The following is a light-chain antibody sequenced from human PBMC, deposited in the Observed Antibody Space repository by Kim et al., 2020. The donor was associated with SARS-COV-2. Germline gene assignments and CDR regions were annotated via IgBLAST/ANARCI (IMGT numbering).Light chain of an antibody. CDR2: GAA. CDR1: QSVSSSY. CDR3: QQYGSSPYS. V-gene: IGKV3-20*01. J-gene: IGKJ2*03. Sequence: LSPGERSTVTCRARQSVSSSYLAWYQQKPGQAPRLLIYGAASRATGIPDRFSVSGSGTDFTLTISRLELEDFAVYYCQQYGSSPYSFGQGTKLEI.